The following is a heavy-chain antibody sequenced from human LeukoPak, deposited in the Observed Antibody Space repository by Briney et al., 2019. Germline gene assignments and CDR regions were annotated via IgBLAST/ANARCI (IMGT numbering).Heavy chain of an antibody. J-gene: IGHJ4*02. Sequence: SETLSLTCTVSGGSISSYYWSWIRQPPGKGLEWIGYIYTSGSTNYNPSLKSRVTISVDTSKNQFSLKLSSVTAADTAVYYCARSTGWLKPVDYWGQGPLVPVSS. D-gene: IGHD5-24*01. V-gene: IGHV4-4*09. CDR3: ARSTGWLKPVDY. CDR1: GGSISSYY. CDR2: IYTSGST.